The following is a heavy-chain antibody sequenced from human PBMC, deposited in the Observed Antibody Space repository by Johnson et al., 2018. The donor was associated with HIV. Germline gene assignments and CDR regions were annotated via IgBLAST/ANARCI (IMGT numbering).Heavy chain of an antibody. J-gene: IGHJ3*02. V-gene: IGHV3-20*04. CDR1: RFTFDDYV. CDR2: INWNGGST. D-gene: IGHD6-13*01. Sequence: VQLVESGGGLVRPGGSLRLSCAASRFTFDDYVMSWVRQAPGKGLEWVSGINWNGGSTGYADSVKGRFTISRDNAKNSLYLQMNSRRAEDTAVYYCALSGGAAAYDAFDIWGQGTMVTVSS. CDR3: ALSGGAAAYDAFDI.